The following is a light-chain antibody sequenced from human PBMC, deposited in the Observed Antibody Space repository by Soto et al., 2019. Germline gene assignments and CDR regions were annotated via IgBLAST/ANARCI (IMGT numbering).Light chain of an antibody. J-gene: IGKJ5*01. Sequence: IPLTQSPSSLSASIGDIVTITCRSRQGISSSLAWYHQEPGKAPKLLIYEASTLQSGVPSRFSGRGSGPNFTPTSSGLKPPDFATCYSTQLQSYPFTFGQGTRLQ. V-gene: IGKV1-9*01. CDR2: EAS. CDR3: TQLQSYPFT. CDR1: QGISSS.